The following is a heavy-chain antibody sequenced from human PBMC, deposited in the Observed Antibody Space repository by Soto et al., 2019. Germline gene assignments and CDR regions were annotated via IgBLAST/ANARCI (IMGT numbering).Heavy chain of an antibody. J-gene: IGHJ4*02. CDR2: IYYSGST. D-gene: IGHD5-18*01. Sequence: PGKGLGWIGYIYYSGSTNYNPSLKSRVTISVDTSKNQFSLKLSSVTAADTAVYYCARAGAMVTGLDYWGQGTLVTVSS. V-gene: IGHV4-59*01. CDR3: ARAGAMVTGLDY.